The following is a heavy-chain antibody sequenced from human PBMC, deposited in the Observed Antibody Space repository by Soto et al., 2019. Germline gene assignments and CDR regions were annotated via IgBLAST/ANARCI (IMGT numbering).Heavy chain of an antibody. CDR3: AKGGVVIIYGRDV. Sequence: EVQLLESGGGLVQPGGSLRLSCAASGFTFSSYAMSWVRQAPGKGLEWVSAISGSGGSTYYADSVKGRFTISRDNSKNTRYLQMNSLRAEDTAVYYCAKGGVVIIYGRDVWGQGTTVTVSS. J-gene: IGHJ6*02. D-gene: IGHD3-3*01. CDR1: GFTFSSYA. CDR2: ISGSGGST. V-gene: IGHV3-23*01.